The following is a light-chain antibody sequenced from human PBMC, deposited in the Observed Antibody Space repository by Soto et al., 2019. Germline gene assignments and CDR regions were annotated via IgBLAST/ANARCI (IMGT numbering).Light chain of an antibody. CDR3: QQAFSAEWT. J-gene: IGKJ1*01. Sequence: IQMTQSRSSLSASVGDRVSITCRESQSIGTLLNLYQQKPGEAPNLLIHTSFTLYSGVPSRFSGTGSGTDFTLTISSLQPEDFATHFCQQAFSAEWTFGQVTKVDIK. CDR1: QSIGTL. V-gene: IGKV1-39*01. CDR2: TSF.